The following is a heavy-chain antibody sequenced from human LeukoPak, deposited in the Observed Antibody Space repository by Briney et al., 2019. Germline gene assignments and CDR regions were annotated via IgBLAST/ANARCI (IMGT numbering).Heavy chain of an antibody. Sequence: EESLKISCKGSGYSFTSYWIGWVRQKPGKGLEWMGIIFPGDSDTRYSPSFQGQVTISAGKSISTAYLQWSSLKASDTAMYYCARRLTYDSRAYYCLDYWGQGTLVTVSS. CDR1: GYSFTSYW. V-gene: IGHV5-51*01. CDR3: ARRLTYDSRAYYCLDY. J-gene: IGHJ4*02. D-gene: IGHD3-22*01. CDR2: IFPGDSDT.